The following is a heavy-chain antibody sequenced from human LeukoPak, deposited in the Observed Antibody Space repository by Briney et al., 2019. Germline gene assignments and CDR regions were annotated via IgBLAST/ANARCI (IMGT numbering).Heavy chain of an antibody. CDR1: GITLSNYG. Sequence: GSLRLSCAVSGITLSNYGMSWVRQAPGKGLEWVAGISGSGGGTNYADSVKGRFTISRDNPKNTLYLQMNSLRAEDTAVYFCAKRGVVIRVILVGFHKEAYYFDSWGQGALVTVSS. D-gene: IGHD3-22*01. CDR2: ISGSGGGT. V-gene: IGHV3-23*01. CDR3: AKRGVVIRVILVGFHKEAYYFDS. J-gene: IGHJ4*02.